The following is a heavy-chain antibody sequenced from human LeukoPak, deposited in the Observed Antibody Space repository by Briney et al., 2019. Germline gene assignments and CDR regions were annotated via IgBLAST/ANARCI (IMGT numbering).Heavy chain of an antibody. D-gene: IGHD1-26*01. Sequence: PSETLSLTCTVSGGSISSSGYYWGWIRQPPGKGLEWIGYIYYSGSTNYNPSLKSRVTISVDTSKNQFSLKLSSVIAADTAVYYCAREGGSYYPHYYFDYWGQGTLVTVSS. V-gene: IGHV4-61*08. CDR2: IYYSGST. CDR1: GGSISSSGYY. CDR3: AREGGSYYPHYYFDY. J-gene: IGHJ4*02.